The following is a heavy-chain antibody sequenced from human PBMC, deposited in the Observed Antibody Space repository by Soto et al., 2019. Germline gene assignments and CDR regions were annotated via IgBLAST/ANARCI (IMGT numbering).Heavy chain of an antibody. Sequence: PSETLSLTCTVSGGSISSYYWSWIRQPPGKGLEWIGYIYYSGSTNYNPSLRSRVTISVDTSKNQFSLKLSSVTAADTAVYYCARVVAAGRSWYFDLWGRGPLVTVSS. CDR3: ARVVAAGRSWYFDL. V-gene: IGHV4-59*01. J-gene: IGHJ2*01. CDR2: IYYSGST. D-gene: IGHD6-13*01. CDR1: GGSISSYY.